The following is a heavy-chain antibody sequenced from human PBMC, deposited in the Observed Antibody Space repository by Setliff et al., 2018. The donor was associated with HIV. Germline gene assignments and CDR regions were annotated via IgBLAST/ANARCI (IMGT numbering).Heavy chain of an antibody. V-gene: IGHV4-59*01. J-gene: IGHJ3*02. D-gene: IGHD6-13*01. CDR1: GGSMSRFY. CDR3: ARDKTAVPRDVDAFDI. Sequence: SETLSLTCTVSGGSMSRFYWTWIRQPPGKGLEWIGFVYSTGSINYSPSFRGRLTISLDTSENQFSLHLTSVTAADTDVYYCARDKTAVPRDVDAFDIWGQGTMVTVSS. CDR2: VYSTGSI.